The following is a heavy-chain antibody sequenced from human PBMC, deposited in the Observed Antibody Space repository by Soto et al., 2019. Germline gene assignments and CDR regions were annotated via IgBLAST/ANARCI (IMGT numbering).Heavy chain of an antibody. V-gene: IGHV3-74*01. D-gene: IGHD1-1*01. CDR1: GFMFSSHW. Sequence: EVQLVESGGGLVQPGGSLRLSCAASGFMFSSHWMHWVRQAPGKGPVWVSRISADGSNTNYADSVKGRFTISRDNARNTLFLQMNSLTAEDTAVYYCARRTDAYNWADYWGQGTLVTVSS. J-gene: IGHJ4*02. CDR3: ARRTDAYNWADY. CDR2: ISADGSNT.